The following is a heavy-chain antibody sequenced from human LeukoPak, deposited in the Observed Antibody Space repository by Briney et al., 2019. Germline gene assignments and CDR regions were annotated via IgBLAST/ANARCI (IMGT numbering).Heavy chain of an antibody. V-gene: IGHV3-30*04. J-gene: IGHJ6*02. D-gene: IGHD3-9*01. Sequence: PGGSLRLSCAAPGFTFSSYAMHWVRQAPGKGLEWVAVISYDGSNKYYADSVKGRFTISRDNSKNTLYLQMNSLRAEDTAVYYCARGELRYFDWLLHYYYYGMDVWGQGTTVTVSS. CDR1: GFTFSSYA. CDR2: ISYDGSNK. CDR3: ARGELRYFDWLLHYYYYGMDV.